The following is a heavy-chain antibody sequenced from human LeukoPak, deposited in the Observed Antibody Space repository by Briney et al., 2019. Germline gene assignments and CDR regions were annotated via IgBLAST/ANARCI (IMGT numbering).Heavy chain of an antibody. J-gene: IGHJ5*02. Sequence: PGGSLRLSCAASGFFFNTYTMNWVRRAPRKGLEWVSSIDGSSFNVYYADSVKGRLMISRDHAKNSLYLQMDSLSTEDTAVYYCVRIPNSANFPNWFDPWGPGTLVTVSS. CDR2: IDGSSFNV. CDR1: GFFFNTYT. CDR3: VRIPNSANFPNWFDP. V-gene: IGHV3-21*01. D-gene: IGHD4/OR15-4a*01.